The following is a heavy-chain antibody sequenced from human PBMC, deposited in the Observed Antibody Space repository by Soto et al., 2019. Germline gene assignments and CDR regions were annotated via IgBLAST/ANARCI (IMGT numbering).Heavy chain of an antibody. CDR2: IYHSGST. D-gene: IGHD5-12*01. J-gene: IGHJ5*02. V-gene: IGHV4-30-2*01. CDR3: ARQRGYSGYDSLWFDP. CDR1: GGSISSGGYY. Sequence: SETLSLTCTVSGGSISSGGYYWSWIRQPPGKGLEWIGYIYHSGSTYYNPPLKSRVTISVDRSKNQFSLKLSSVTAADTAVYYCARQRGYSGYDSLWFDPWGQGTLVTVSS.